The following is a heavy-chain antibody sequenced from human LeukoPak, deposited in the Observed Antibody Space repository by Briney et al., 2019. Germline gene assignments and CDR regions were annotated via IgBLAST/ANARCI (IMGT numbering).Heavy chain of an antibody. CDR1: GFTVSSNY. CDR2: IYSSGST. D-gene: IGHD2-2*01. V-gene: IGHV3-53*01. CDR3: AGRACSSTSCYGGDAFDI. J-gene: IGHJ3*02. Sequence: GGSLRLSCAASGFTVSSNYMSWVRQAPGKGLEWVPVIYSSGSTYYADSVKGRFTISRDNSKNTLYLQMNSLRAEDTAVYYCAGRACSSTSCYGGDAFDIWGQGTMVTVSS.